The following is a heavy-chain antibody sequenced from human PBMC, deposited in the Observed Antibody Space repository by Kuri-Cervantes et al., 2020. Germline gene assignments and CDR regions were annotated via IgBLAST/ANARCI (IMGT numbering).Heavy chain of an antibody. V-gene: IGHV3-21*01. Sequence: GDSLKISCAASGFTFSSYSMNWVRQAPGKGLEWVSSISSSSSYIYYADSVKGRFTISRDNSKNTLYLQMNSLRAEDTAVYYCAKDPRSSRAVAGHVDYWGQGTPVTVSS. D-gene: IGHD6-19*01. CDR1: GFTFSSYS. CDR2: ISSSSSYI. CDR3: AKDPRSSRAVAGHVDY. J-gene: IGHJ4*02.